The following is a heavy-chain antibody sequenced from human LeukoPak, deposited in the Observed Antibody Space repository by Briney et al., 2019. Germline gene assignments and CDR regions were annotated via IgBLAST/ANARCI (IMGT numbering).Heavy chain of an antibody. CDR2: IYYSGTT. CDR1: GYSISSGYY. V-gene: IGHV4-38-2*02. Sequence: PSETLSLTCTVSGYSISSGYYWGWIRQTPGKGLEWIGSIYYSGTTYYNPSLESRVTISIDTSKNQFSVKLTSVTAADTAVYYCARDQGAVAGIDPWGQGTLVTVSS. J-gene: IGHJ5*02. D-gene: IGHD6-19*01. CDR3: ARDQGAVAGIDP.